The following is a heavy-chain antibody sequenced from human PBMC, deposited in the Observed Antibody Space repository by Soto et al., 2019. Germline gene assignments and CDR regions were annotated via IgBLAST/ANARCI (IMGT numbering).Heavy chain of an antibody. CDR2: IYYSGST. Sequence: PSETLSLTCTVSGGSISCSSYYWGWIRQPPGKGLGWIGSIYYSGSTYYNPSLKSRVTISVDTSISTAYMELSRLRSDDTAVYYCARDRGISYYYGMDVWGQGTTVTVSS. CDR3: ARDRGISYYYGMDV. D-gene: IGHD6-13*01. V-gene: IGHV4-39*02. J-gene: IGHJ6*02. CDR1: GGSISCSSYY.